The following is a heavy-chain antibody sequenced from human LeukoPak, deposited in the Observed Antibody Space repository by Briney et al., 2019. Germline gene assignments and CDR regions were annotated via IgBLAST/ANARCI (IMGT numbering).Heavy chain of an antibody. Sequence: GGSLRLSCTASGFTSGDYAMTWFRQAPGKGLEWVGFIRSRAYGGTAEIAASVKGRFTISRDDSKNAAYLQMNSLTAEDTAVYFCSRVPIRTVTLVIVVRGYDVFDIWGPGTKVAVSS. D-gene: IGHD3-22*01. V-gene: IGHV3-49*03. J-gene: IGHJ3*02. CDR1: GFTSGDYA. CDR3: SRVPIRTVTLVIVVRGYDVFDI. CDR2: IRSRAYGGTA.